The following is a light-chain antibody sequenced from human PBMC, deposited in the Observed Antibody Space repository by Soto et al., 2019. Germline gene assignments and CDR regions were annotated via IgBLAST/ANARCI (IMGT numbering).Light chain of an antibody. V-gene: IGKV1-39*01. CDR2: AAS. J-gene: IGKJ1*01. Sequence: DIQMTQSPSSLSASVGDRVTITCRASQSISSYLNWYQQKPGKAPKLLIYAASSLQSGGPSRFSGSGSGTDFTLTISSLQPDDFAAYYCQQNYSTPWTFGQGTKVDIK. CDR1: QSISSY. CDR3: QQNYSTPWT.